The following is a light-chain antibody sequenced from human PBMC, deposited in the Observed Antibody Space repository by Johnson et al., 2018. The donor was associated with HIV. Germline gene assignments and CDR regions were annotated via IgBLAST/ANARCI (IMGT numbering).Light chain of an antibody. Sequence: HSVLTQPPSVSAAPGQKVTISCSGSTSNIGNNYVSWYKQLPGTAPKLLIYENNKRPSGIPDRFSGSKSGTSATLGITGLQTGDEADYYCGTWDSSLSAGGVFGTGTKVTVL. CDR3: GTWDSSLSAGGV. CDR2: ENN. CDR1: TSNIGNNY. J-gene: IGLJ1*01. V-gene: IGLV1-51*02.